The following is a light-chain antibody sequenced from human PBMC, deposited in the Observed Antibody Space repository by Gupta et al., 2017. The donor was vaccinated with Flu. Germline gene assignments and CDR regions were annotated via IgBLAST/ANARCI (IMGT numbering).Light chain of an antibody. Sequence: EIVLTQSPATLSLSPGERATLSCRASQSVNSFLAWYQQKPVQAPRLLIYDAASRATGITNRFSGSGSGTDFTLTSSSLEPEDFAVYCWQQRSNWHSFGGGTKVEIK. CDR1: QSVNSF. CDR3: QQRSNWHS. CDR2: DAA. V-gene: IGKV3-11*01. J-gene: IGKJ4*01.